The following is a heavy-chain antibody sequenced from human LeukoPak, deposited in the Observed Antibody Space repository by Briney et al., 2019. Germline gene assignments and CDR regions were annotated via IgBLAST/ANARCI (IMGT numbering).Heavy chain of an antibody. CDR2: INPNSGGT. V-gene: IGHV1-2*02. J-gene: IGHJ6*02. Sequence: GASVKVSCKASGYTFTGYYMHWVRQAPGQGLEWMGWINPNSGGTNYAQKFQGRVTMTRDTSISTAYMELSGLRSDDTAVYYRARDRITMIVVVTPPYGMDVWGRGTTVTVSS. CDR3: ARDRITMIVVVTPPYGMDV. CDR1: GYTFTGYY. D-gene: IGHD3-22*01.